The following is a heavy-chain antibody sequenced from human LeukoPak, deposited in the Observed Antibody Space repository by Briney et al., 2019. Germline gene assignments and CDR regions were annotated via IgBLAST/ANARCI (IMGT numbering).Heavy chain of an antibody. CDR3: ARVDEDGFDY. CDR2: INPNSGGT. V-gene: IGHV1-2*02. CDR1: GYSFTGYY. Sequence: ASVKVSCKASGYSFTGYYIQWVRQAPGQGLEWMGWINPNSGGTNYAQKLQGRVTMTTDTSTSTAYMELRSLRSDDTAVYYCARVDEDGFDYWGQGTLVTVSS. J-gene: IGHJ4*02.